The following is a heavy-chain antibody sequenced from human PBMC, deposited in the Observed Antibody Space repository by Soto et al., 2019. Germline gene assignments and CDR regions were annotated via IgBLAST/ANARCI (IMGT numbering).Heavy chain of an antibody. Sequence: PVGSLRLSCEASVFTFSRVSMNCVRHFPGKWLEWVASISSGSSDTWYADSVKGRFIISRDNSKNSLYLQMNSLRTEDTALYYCAKDILSGYSYGYDAFDIWGQGKMVSXS. J-gene: IGHJ3*02. D-gene: IGHD5-18*01. CDR1: VFTFSRVS. CDR2: ISSGSSDT. V-gene: IGHV3-21*04. CDR3: AKDILSGYSYGYDAFDI.